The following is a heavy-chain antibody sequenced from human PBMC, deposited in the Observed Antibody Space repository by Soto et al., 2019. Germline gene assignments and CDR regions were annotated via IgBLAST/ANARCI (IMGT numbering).Heavy chain of an antibody. CDR2: INPSGGST. Sequence: SVKVSCKASGYTFTSYYMHWVRQAPGQGLEWMGIINPSGGSTSYAQKFQGRVTMTRDTSTSTVYMELSSLRSEDTAVYYCARDRPYYDFGAQYYYYGMDVWGQGTTVTVSS. CDR1: GYTFTSYY. V-gene: IGHV1-46*01. J-gene: IGHJ6*01. D-gene: IGHD3-3*01. CDR3: ARDRPYYDFGAQYYYYGMDV.